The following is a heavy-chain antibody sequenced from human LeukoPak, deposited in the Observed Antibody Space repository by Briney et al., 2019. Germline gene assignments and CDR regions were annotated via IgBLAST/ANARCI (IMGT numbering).Heavy chain of an antibody. J-gene: IGHJ4*02. CDR1: GFTFSSYS. Sequence: PGGSLRLSCAASGFTFSSYSMYWVRQAPGKGLEWVSSISSSSSYIYYADSVKGRFTISRDNAKNSLYLQMNSLRAEDTAVYYCARDPYDILTGYYLAIDYWGQGTLVTVSS. D-gene: IGHD3-9*01. V-gene: IGHV3-21*01. CDR2: ISSSSSYI. CDR3: ARDPYDILTGYYLAIDY.